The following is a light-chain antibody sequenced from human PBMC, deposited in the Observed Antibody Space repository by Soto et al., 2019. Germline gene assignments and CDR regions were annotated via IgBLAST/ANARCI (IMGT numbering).Light chain of an antibody. Sequence: VLTQYPATLPLAPRRTAARCGGASQSISNYLARYQQKPGQAPRLLIYDAPNRATGIPARSRGSWSGTDFTLTIIFLSPEDLAVYYCRHRSNWPPSTFCEGTRLEIK. CDR2: DAP. J-gene: IGKJ5*01. CDR1: QSISNY. V-gene: IGKV3-11*01. CDR3: RHRSNWPPST.